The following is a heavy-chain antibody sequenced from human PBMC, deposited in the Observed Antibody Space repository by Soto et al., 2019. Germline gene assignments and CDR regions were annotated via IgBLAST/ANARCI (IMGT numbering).Heavy chain of an antibody. Sequence: TISLTCTVSGGSIRSGDYHWIWIRQTPWKGLEWIGEINHSGSTNYNPSPKSRATRSVDTSKNQFSLKLSSVTAADTAVYYFSRRYFDWLLSGRSLFDPWGQGTLVTVSS. V-gene: IGHV4-34*01. J-gene: IGHJ5*02. CDR2: INHSGST. CDR1: GGSIRSGDYH. D-gene: IGHD3-9*01. CDR3: SRRYFDWLLSGRSLFDP.